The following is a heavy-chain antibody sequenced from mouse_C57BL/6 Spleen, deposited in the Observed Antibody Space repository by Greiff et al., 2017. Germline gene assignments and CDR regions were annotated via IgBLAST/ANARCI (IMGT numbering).Heavy chain of an antibody. Sequence: QVQLQQPGAELVKPGASVKMSCKASGYTFTSYWITWVKQRPGQGLEWIGDISPGSGSTNYNEKFKSKATLTVDTSSSTAYMQLSSLTSEDSAVYYCAIYDGYYREYVEVWGTGTTVTVSS. CDR2: ISPGSGST. D-gene: IGHD2-3*01. CDR3: AIYDGYYREYVEV. V-gene: IGHV1-55*01. J-gene: IGHJ1*03. CDR1: GYTFTSYW.